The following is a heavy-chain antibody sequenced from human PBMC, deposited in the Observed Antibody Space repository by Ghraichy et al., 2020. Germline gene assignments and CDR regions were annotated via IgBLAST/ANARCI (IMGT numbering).Heavy chain of an antibody. Sequence: LSLTCTVSGGSISSGDYYWSWIRQPPGKGLEWIGCIYYSGNAFYNPSLKSRVTMSVDTSKNQFSLRLNSVTAADTAVYYCARGGYSYGSAPDSWGQGTLVTVSS. CDR3: ARGGYSYGSAPDS. J-gene: IGHJ4*02. V-gene: IGHV4-30-4*01. D-gene: IGHD5-18*01. CDR1: GGSISSGDYY. CDR2: IYYSGNA.